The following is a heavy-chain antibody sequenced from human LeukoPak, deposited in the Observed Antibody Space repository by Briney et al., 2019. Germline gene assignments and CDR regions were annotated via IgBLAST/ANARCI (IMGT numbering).Heavy chain of an antibody. CDR1: GFTFDDYA. CDR2: ISGNGGNT. Sequence: GGSLRLSCAASGFTFDDYAMHWVRPAAGKGLAGVSLISGNGGNTYYADSVKGRFTISRDDSKNSLSLQMNSLRTEDTSLYYCAKDISNWNSRHFDYWGQGTLVTVSS. V-gene: IGHV3-43*02. CDR3: AKDISNWNSRHFDY. J-gene: IGHJ4*02. D-gene: IGHD1-7*01.